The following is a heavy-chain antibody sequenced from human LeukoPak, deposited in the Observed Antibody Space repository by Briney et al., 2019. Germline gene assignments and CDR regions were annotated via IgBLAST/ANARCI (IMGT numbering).Heavy chain of an antibody. CDR3: ARGGAYYDFWSGYSLSWFDP. CDR1: GYTFTSYD. CDR2: MNPNSGNT. Sequence: GASVKVSCKASGYTFTSYDINWVRQATGQGLEWMGWMNPNSGNTGYAQKFQGRVTMTRNTSISTAYMELSSLRSEDTAVYYCARGGAYYDFWSGYSLSWFDPWGQGTLVTVSS. J-gene: IGHJ5*02. V-gene: IGHV1-8*01. D-gene: IGHD3-3*01.